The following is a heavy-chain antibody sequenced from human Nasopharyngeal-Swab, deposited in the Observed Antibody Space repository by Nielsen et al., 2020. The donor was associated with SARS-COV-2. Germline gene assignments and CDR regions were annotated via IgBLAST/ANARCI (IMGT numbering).Heavy chain of an antibody. Sequence: GESLMISCAASGFTFSYSAIHWVRQASGKGLEWVGRVRSKGNNYATAYSASVKDSFIIFRDDPTNTAYLQMNSLKTEDTAMYYCTRCGGGCYSGRDYWGQGTLVTVSS. J-gene: IGHJ4*02. CDR2: VRSKGNNYAT. CDR1: GFTFSYSA. V-gene: IGHV3-73*01. CDR3: TRCGGGCYSGRDY. D-gene: IGHD2-15*01.